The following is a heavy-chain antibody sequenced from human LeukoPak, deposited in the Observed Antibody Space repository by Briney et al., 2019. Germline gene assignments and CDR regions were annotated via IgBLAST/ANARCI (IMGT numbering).Heavy chain of an antibody. D-gene: IGHD3-22*01. CDR1: GFTFSIYA. V-gene: IGHV3-23*01. CDR3: AKDRPNYHESNGHYYRPNGDY. Sequence: GGSLRLSCAASGFTFSIYAMSWVRQAPGKGLEWVSSITSSGETTFYADSVKDRFTISRDNSRNTLYLRMSRLRAEDTAIYYCAKDRPNYHESNGHYYRPNGDYWGQGTLVTVSS. CDR2: ITSSGETT. J-gene: IGHJ4*02.